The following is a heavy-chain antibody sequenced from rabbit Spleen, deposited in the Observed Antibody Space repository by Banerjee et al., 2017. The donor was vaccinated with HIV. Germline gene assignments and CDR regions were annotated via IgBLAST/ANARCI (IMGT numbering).Heavy chain of an antibody. J-gene: IGHJ4*01. V-gene: IGHV1S45*01. CDR1: EFPFSNKAV. D-gene: IGHD1-1*01. Sequence: QEQLVESGGGLVKPGASLTLTCKASEFPFSNKAVMCWVRQAPGKGLEWIGCIYTVSGRTWYASWAKGRFTISKTSSTTVTLQMTSLTAADTATYFCARDNGSGDYIDVYFNLWGQGTLVTVS. CDR2: IYTVSGRT. CDR3: ARDNGSGDYIDVYFNL.